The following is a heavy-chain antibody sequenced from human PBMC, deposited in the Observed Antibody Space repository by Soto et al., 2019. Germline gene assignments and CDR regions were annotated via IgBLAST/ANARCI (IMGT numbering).Heavy chain of an antibody. Sequence: EVQLMESGGGLAQPGGSLRLSCAASGFTFSDYWIHWVRQAPGKGLMWVSRINGDGSSTNYADSVKGRFTISRDNANNTLYLQMNSLRAEDTAVYYCARGVRGPYGKDVWGQGTTVTVSS. CDR2: INGDGSST. CDR3: ARGVRGPYGKDV. CDR1: GFTFSDYW. J-gene: IGHJ6*02. D-gene: IGHD3-10*01. V-gene: IGHV3-74*01.